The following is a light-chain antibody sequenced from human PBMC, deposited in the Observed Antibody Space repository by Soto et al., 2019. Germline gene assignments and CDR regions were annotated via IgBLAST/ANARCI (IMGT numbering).Light chain of an antibody. V-gene: IGKV3-15*01. CDR2: GAS. CDR3: QRYNNWPPT. J-gene: IGKJ2*01. Sequence: ETVMTQSPDTLSVSPGERPTLSCRASQSVRSNLGWYQQKPGQAPRLLVYGASTRATGIPDRFSGSGSGTEFTLTISRLQSEDFAVYFCQRYNNWPPTFGQGTKLEIK. CDR1: QSVRSN.